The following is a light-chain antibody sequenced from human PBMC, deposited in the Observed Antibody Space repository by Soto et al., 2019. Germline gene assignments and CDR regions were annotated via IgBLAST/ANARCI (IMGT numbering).Light chain of an antibody. V-gene: IGKV1-39*01. CDR1: QSISTY. J-gene: IGKJ4*01. CDR3: QQYYSYPLT. Sequence: IQMTQSPSSLSASVGDRVTITCRASQSISTYLIWYQQKPGKAPKLLIYAASTLQSGVPSRFSGSGSGTDFTLTISCLQSEDFATYYCQQYYSYPLTFGGGTKVDIK. CDR2: AAS.